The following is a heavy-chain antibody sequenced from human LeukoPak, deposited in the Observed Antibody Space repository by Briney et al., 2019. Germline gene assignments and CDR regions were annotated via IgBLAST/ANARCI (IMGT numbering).Heavy chain of an antibody. CDR1: GGSFSGYY. J-gene: IGHJ6*03. V-gene: IGHV4-34*01. CDR3: AKTMTNYYYYYMDV. D-gene: IGHD3-22*01. CDR2: INHSGST. Sequence: SETLSLTSAVYGGSFSGYYWSWIRQPPGKGLEWSGEINHSGSTNYNPSLKSRVTISVDTSKNQFSLKLSSVTAADTAVYYCAKTMTNYYYYYMDVWGKGTTVTVSS.